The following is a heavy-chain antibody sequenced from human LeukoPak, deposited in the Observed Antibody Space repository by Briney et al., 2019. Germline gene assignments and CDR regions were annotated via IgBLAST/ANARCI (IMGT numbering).Heavy chain of an antibody. CDR1: GYTFTRYG. Sequence: ASVKVSCKAYGYTFTRYGISWVRQAPGQGLEWIGGISADNGNTNYAQKLQGRVTMTTDTSTSTAYMELRSLRSDDTAVYYCARDLSKYSGSYKIAFDIWGQGTMVTVSS. D-gene: IGHD1-26*01. CDR3: ARDLSKYSGSYKIAFDI. J-gene: IGHJ3*02. CDR2: ISADNGNT. V-gene: IGHV1-18*01.